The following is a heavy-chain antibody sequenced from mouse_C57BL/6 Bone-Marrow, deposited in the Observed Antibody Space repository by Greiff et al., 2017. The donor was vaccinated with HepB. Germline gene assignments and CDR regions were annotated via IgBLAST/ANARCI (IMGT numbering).Heavy chain of an antibody. J-gene: IGHJ1*03. V-gene: IGHV1-85*01. CDR1: GYTFTSYD. D-gene: IGHD2-1*01. CDR3: ANYGNGRYFDV. CDR2: TYPRDGRT. Sequence: QVQLKESGPELVKPGASVKLSCKASGYTFTSYDINWVKQRPGQGLEWIGWTYPRDGRTKYNEKFKGKATLTVDTSSSTAYMELHSLTSEDSAVYVCANYGNGRYFDVWGTGTTVTVSS.